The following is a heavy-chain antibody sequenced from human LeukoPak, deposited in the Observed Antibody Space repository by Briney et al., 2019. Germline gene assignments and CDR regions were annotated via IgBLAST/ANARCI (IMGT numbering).Heavy chain of an antibody. D-gene: IGHD3-9*01. CDR2: ISYDGSNK. CDR1: GFTFSSYA. Sequence: GGSLRLSCAASGFTFSSYAMHWVRQAPGKGLEWVAVISYDGSNKYYADSVKCRFTISRDNSKNTLYLQMNSLRAEDTAVYYCAREYYDILTGFSIFDYWGQGTLVTVSS. CDR3: AREYYDILTGFSIFDY. V-gene: IGHV3-30*01. J-gene: IGHJ4*02.